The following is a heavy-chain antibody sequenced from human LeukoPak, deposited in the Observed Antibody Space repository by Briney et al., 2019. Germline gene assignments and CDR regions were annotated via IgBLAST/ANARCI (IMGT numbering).Heavy chain of an antibody. J-gene: IGHJ4*02. CDR2: IYYSGST. CDR1: GGSISSSNYY. D-gene: IGHD5-18*01. Sequence: PSETLSLTCTVSGGSISSSNYYWGWIRQSPGKGLEWIGSIYYSGSTYYNPSLKSRVTISVDTSKNQFSLKLSSVTAADTAVYYCVHEGGYSYGYIVYWGQGTLVTVSS. CDR3: VHEGGYSYGYIVY. V-gene: IGHV4-39*01.